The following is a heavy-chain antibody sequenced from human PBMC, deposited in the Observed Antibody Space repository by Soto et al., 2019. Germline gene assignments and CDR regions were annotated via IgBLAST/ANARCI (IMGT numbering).Heavy chain of an antibody. CDR2: IFYTGTT. CDR1: GGSINYNSYH. CDR3: AILVVVPPVANV. V-gene: IGHV4-39*02. D-gene: IGHD2-2*01. J-gene: IGHJ4*02. Sequence: QLQLQESGPGLVKPSETLSLTCSVSGGSINYNSYHWGWIRQPPGQGLEWIGSIFYTGTTFYTPSLESRVTMSVDTSKNSFALHLPSVTAAGTAVYFCAILVVVPPVANVWGQGTLVTVSS.